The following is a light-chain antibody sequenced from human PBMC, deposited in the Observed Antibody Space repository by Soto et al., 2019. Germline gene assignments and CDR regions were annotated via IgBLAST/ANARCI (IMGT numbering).Light chain of an antibody. CDR2: SNN. CDR3: AAWDDSLNGWV. J-gene: IGLJ3*02. Sequence: QPVLTQPPSASGTPGQRVTISCTGSNSNIGSNLVNWYQQLPGTAPKLVIFSNNQRPSGVPDRVSGSKSGTSASLAISGLQSEDEADYYCAAWDDSLNGWVFGGGTKLTVL. V-gene: IGLV1-44*01. CDR1: NSNIGSNL.